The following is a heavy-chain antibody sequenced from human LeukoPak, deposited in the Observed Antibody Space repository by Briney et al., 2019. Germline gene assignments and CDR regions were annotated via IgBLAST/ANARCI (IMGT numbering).Heavy chain of an antibody. CDR1: GFTFSNYY. CDR3: ARDQGSYGLFDY. D-gene: IGHD5-18*01. Sequence: GGPLRLSCAASGFTFSNYYMHWVPQVPGTALVWFSRITSDGSTTRYADSVKGRFTTSRDNGKNTLYLQMNSLRAEDTAVYYCARDQGSYGLFDYSGQGTLVTVSS. J-gene: IGHJ4*02. CDR2: ITSDGSTT. V-gene: IGHV3-74*01.